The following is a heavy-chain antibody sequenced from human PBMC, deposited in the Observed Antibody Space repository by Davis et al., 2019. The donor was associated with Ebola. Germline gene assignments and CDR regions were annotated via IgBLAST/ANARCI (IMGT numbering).Heavy chain of an antibody. J-gene: IGHJ6*02. D-gene: IGHD5-24*01. CDR3: VNVAMARNYYYVMDV. CDR2: ISYDGDKK. Sequence: GESLKISCAASGFTFSTYSVHWVRQAPGKGLDWVAVISYDGDKKYYADSVKGRFTISRDTSKNTLYMQMNSLRTEDTARYYCVNVAMARNYYYVMDVWGQGTTVTVSS. CDR1: GFTFSTYS. V-gene: IGHV3-30-3*01.